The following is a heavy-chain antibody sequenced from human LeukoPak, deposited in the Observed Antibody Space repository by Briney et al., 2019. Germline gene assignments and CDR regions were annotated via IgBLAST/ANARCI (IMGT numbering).Heavy chain of an antibody. CDR3: AKDGGSYYYYYYMDV. J-gene: IGHJ6*03. V-gene: IGHV3-53*05. Sequence: GGSLRLSCAASGFTVITNYMSWVRQAPGKGLEWVSVVYVGGDTYYSDSVKGRFTISRDNSKNTLYLQMNSLRAEDTAVYYCAKDGGSYYYYYYMDVWGKGTTVTVSS. D-gene: IGHD1-26*01. CDR2: VYVGGDT. CDR1: GFTVITNY.